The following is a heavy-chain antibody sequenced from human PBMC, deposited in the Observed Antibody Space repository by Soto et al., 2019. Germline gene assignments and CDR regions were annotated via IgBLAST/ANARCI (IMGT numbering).Heavy chain of an antibody. CDR3: ARDPWAADY. V-gene: IGHV3-66*01. CDR1: GFTVSTKY. J-gene: IGHJ4*02. Sequence: GGCVRLSCAASGFTVSTKYMSWVRQAPGKGLEWVSVIYSGGSTFYADSVRGRFTISRDNSKNTVNLQMNSLRAEDPAVYYCARDPWAADYWGQGTLVTVSS. CDR2: IYSGGST. D-gene: IGHD3-16*01.